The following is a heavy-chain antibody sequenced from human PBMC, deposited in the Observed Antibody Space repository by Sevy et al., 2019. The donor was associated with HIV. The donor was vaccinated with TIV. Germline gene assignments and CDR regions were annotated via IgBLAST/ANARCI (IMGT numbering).Heavy chain of an antibody. Sequence: SETLSLTCAVYGGSFSGYYWSWIRQPPGKGLEWIGEINHSGSTNYNPSLKSRVTISVDTSKNQFSLKLRSVTAADTAVYYCARGQLRINMIVVVMTLSDFWFDPWGQGTLVTVSS. CDR3: ARGQLRINMIVVVMTLSDFWFDP. J-gene: IGHJ5*02. CDR2: INHSGST. D-gene: IGHD3-22*01. V-gene: IGHV4-34*01. CDR1: GGSFSGYY.